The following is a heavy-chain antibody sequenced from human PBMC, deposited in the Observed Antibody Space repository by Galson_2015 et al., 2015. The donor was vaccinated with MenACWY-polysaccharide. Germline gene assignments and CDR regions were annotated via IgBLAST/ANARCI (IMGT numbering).Heavy chain of an antibody. CDR2: IYYNGRG. V-gene: IGHV4-31*11. J-gene: IGHJ5*02. Sequence: TLSLTCAVSGASISSGSHYWSWFRQYPGKSLEWIAYIYYNGRGNYNPSLRSRVTISVDMSKNQFSLNLNSVTAADTAVYFCAGIPATETSFGWFDPWGQRTLVTVSS. CDR3: AGIPATETSFGWFDP. CDR1: GASISSGSHY. D-gene: IGHD4-17*01.